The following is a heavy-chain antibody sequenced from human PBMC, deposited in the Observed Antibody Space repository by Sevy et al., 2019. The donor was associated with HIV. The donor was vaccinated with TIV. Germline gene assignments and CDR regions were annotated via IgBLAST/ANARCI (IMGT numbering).Heavy chain of an antibody. V-gene: IGHV3-30-3*01. Sequence: GGSLRLSCAASGFTFSSYAMHWVRQAPGKGLEWVAVISYDGSNKYYADSVKGRFTISRDNSKNTRYLQMNSLRAEETAVYYCARDPAYIVATTPYYFDYWGQGTLVTVSS. CDR1: GFTFSSYA. CDR3: ARDPAYIVATTPYYFDY. CDR2: ISYDGSNK. J-gene: IGHJ4*02. D-gene: IGHD5-12*01.